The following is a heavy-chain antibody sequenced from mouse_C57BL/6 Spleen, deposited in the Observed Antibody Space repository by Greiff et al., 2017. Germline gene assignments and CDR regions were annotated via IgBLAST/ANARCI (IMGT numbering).Heavy chain of an antibody. CDR1: GYAFSSYW. CDR3: ARGGDYDGIFAY. D-gene: IGHD2-4*01. Sequence: QVHVKQSGAELVKPGASVKISCKASGYAFSSYWMNWVKQRPGKGLEWIGQIYPGDGDTNYNGKFKGKATLTADKSSSTAYMQLSSLTSEDSAVYFCARGGDYDGIFAYWGQGTLVTVSA. CDR2: IYPGDGDT. V-gene: IGHV1-80*01. J-gene: IGHJ3*01.